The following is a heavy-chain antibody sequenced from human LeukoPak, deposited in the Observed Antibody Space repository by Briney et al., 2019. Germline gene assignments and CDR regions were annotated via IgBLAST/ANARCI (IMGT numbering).Heavy chain of an antibody. Sequence: PSETLSLTCTVSGGSISSYYWSWIRQPAGKGLEWIGRIYTSGSTNYNPSLKSRVTMSVDTSKNQFSLRLSSVTAADPAVYYCAREFWNYRSGNLQAFHIWGQGTLVTVSS. CDR2: IYTSGST. CDR1: GGSISSYY. CDR3: AREFWNYRSGNLQAFHI. J-gene: IGHJ3*02. D-gene: IGHD3-10*01. V-gene: IGHV4-4*07.